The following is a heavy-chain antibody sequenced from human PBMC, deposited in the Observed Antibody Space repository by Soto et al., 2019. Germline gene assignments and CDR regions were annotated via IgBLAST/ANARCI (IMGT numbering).Heavy chain of an antibody. CDR2: ISNDGSNK. J-gene: IGHJ4*02. CDR3: AKITLRPYYIDY. Sequence: HVQLVDSGGGVVQPGRSLRLSCAASGFTFRNYAMHWVRQAPGKGLELVALISNDGSNKYYADSVKGRFTISRDNSQNALLPPMNAPRAKGTAVDFCAKITLRPYYIDYWGQGTLVTVSS. CDR1: GFTFRNYA. D-gene: IGHD5-12*01. V-gene: IGHV3-30*14.